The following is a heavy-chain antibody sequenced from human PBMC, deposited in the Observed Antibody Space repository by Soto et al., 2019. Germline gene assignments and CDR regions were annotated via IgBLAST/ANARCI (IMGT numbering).Heavy chain of an antibody. J-gene: IGHJ4*02. CDR3: ARDGSGIAVAGTSSADFDY. D-gene: IGHD6-19*01. CDR1: GGTFSSYA. Sequence: AVKGTCKDSGGTFSSYAISWVRQAPGQGLEWMGGIIPIFGTANYAQKFQGRVTITADESTSTAYMELSSLRSEDTAVYYCARDGSGIAVAGTSSADFDYWGEVTLVTVP. CDR2: IIPIFGTA. V-gene: IGHV1-69*13.